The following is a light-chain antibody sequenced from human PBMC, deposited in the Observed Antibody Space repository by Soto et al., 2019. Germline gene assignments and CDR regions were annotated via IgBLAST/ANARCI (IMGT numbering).Light chain of an antibody. V-gene: IGKV1-12*01. Sequence: IQITQSPSSLSASVGDRVTITFRASQDITSWLAWYQQKPGKAPKLLIYAASNLQSGVPSRVSGSGSGINFTLTIRRLQHEDFANYYCKKTSRFPLTFGGGTKVEIK. CDR1: QDITSW. CDR2: AAS. J-gene: IGKJ4*01. CDR3: KKTSRFPLT.